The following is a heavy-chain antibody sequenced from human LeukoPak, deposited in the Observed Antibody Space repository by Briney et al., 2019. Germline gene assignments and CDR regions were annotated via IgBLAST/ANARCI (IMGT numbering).Heavy chain of an antibody. CDR2: IYHSGST. V-gene: IGHV4-38-2*01. CDR3: ARASGGWSGYVFVY. CDR1: GYSISSGYY. J-gene: IGHJ4*02. Sequence: SETLSLTCAVSGYSISSGYYWGWIRQPPGKGLEWIGSIYHSGSTYYNPSLKSRVTISVDTSKNQFSLKLSSVTAADTAVYYCARASGGWSGYVFVYWGQGTLVTVSS. D-gene: IGHD3-3*01.